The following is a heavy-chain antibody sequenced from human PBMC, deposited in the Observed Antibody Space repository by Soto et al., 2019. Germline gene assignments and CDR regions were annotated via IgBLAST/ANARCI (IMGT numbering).Heavy chain of an antibody. D-gene: IGHD3-3*01. CDR3: ARDGSFLEWFSRYYYYMDV. J-gene: IGHJ6*03. CDR1: GYTFTSYG. CDR2: ISAYNGNT. Sequence: GASVKVSCKASGYTFTSYGISWVRQAPGQGLEWMGWISAYNGNTNYAQKLQGRVTMTTDTSTSTAYMELRSLRSDDTAVYYCARDGSFLEWFSRYYYYMDVWGKGTTVTVSS. V-gene: IGHV1-18*01.